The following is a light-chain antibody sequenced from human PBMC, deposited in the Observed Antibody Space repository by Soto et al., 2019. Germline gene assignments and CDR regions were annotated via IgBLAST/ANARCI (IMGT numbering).Light chain of an antibody. CDR2: EVS. Sequence: QSALTQPASVSGSPGHSITISCTGTSSDVGNYKYVSWYQQHPGKAHKLMIYEVSNRPSGVSNRFSGSKSGNTASLTISGLQAEDETDYYCFSYTSSGSYVFGTGTKVTVL. V-gene: IGLV2-14*01. J-gene: IGLJ1*01. CDR1: SSDVGNYKY. CDR3: FSYTSSGSYV.